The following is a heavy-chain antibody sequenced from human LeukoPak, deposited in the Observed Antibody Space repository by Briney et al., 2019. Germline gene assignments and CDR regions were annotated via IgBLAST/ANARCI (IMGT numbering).Heavy chain of an antibody. CDR3: ARDPVRFSSGWSFDY. D-gene: IGHD6-19*01. J-gene: IGHJ4*02. V-gene: IGHV3-7*03. CDR1: GFTFSSYW. CDR2: IKQDGSEK. Sequence: PGGSLRLSCAASGFTFSSYWMSWVRQAPGKGLEWVANIKQDGSEKYYVDSVKGRFTISRDNNKNSLFLQMSSLSPEDTAFYYCARDPVRFSSGWSFDYWGQGTLVTVSS.